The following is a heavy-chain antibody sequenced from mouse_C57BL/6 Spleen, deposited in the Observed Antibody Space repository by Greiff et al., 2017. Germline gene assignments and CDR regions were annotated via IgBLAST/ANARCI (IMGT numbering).Heavy chain of an antibody. CDR1: GYTFTEYT. CDR3: ARHEDRGVYDGYTAWFAY. V-gene: IGHV1-62-2*01. J-gene: IGHJ3*01. D-gene: IGHD2-3*01. Sequence: QVQLQQSGAELVKPGASVKLSCKASGYTFTEYTIHWVKQRSGQGLEWIGWFYPGSGSIKYNEKFKDKATLTADKSSSTVYMELSRLTSEDSAVYFCARHEDRGVYDGYTAWFAYWGQGTLVTVSA. CDR2: FYPGSGSI.